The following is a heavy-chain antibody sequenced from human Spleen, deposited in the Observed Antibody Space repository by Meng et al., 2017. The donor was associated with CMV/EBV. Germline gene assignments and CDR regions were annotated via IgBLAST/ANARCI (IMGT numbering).Heavy chain of an antibody. CDR3: AKEASHSSSWYAARIDY. CDR2: ISSSSSYI. Sequence: GESLKISCAASGFTFSSYSMNWVRQAPGKGLEWVSSISSSSSYIYYADSVKGRFTISRDNAKNSLYLQMNSLRAEDTAVYYCAKEASHSSSWYAARIDYWGQGTLVTVSS. J-gene: IGHJ4*02. V-gene: IGHV3-21*01. D-gene: IGHD6-13*01. CDR1: GFTFSSYS.